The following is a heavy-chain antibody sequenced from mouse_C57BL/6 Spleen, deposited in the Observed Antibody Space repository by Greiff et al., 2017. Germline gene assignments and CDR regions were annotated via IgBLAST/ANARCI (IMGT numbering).Heavy chain of an antibody. D-gene: IGHD1-3*01. V-gene: IGHV1-82*01. Sequence: VQLQQSGPELVKPGASVKISCKASGYAFSSSWMNWVKQRPGKGLEWIGRIYPGDGDTNYNGKFKGKATLTADKSSITAYMQLSRLTSADSAVXVCARSVSGWFAYWGQGTLVTVSA. CDR1: GYAFSSSW. CDR3: ARSVSGWFAY. J-gene: IGHJ3*01. CDR2: IYPGDGDT.